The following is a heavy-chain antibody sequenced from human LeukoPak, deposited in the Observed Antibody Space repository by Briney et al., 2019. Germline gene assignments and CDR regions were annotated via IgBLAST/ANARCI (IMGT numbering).Heavy chain of an antibody. CDR3: ARDRDSSGWYYYYYYGMDV. V-gene: IGHV1-18*01. J-gene: IGHJ6*02. Sequence: GASVKVSCKASGYTFTSYGISWVRQAPGQGLEWMGWISAYNGSTNYAQKLQGRVTMTTDTSTSTAYMELRSLRSDDTAVYYCARDRDSSGWYYYYYYGMDVWGQGTTVTVSS. CDR2: ISAYNGST. CDR1: GYTFTSYG. D-gene: IGHD6-19*01.